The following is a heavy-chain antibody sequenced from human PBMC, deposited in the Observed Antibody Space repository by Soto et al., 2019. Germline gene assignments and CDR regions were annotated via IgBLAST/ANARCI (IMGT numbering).Heavy chain of an antibody. J-gene: IGHJ4*02. V-gene: IGHV1-18*01. D-gene: IGHD3-3*01. Sequence: ASVKVSCKASGYTFTSYGISWVRQAPGQGLEWMGWISAYNGNTNYAQKLQGRVTMTTDTSTSTAYMELRSLTSDDTAVYYCARLTCSITRCLQPNGFDRWGPGTLVTV. CDR3: ARLTCSITRCLQPNGFDR. CDR1: GYTFTSYG. CDR2: ISAYNGNT.